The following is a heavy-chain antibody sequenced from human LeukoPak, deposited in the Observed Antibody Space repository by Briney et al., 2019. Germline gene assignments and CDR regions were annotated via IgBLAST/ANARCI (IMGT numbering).Heavy chain of an antibody. Sequence: SLKVSCKASGGTFSSYAISWVRQSPGHQLEWMGGIIPIIGTANYAQKFHGRVATPSHESPRTAFMVLSGMRSEDTAVYYCARDRKPYDDILTGYYRGAFDIWGQGTMVTVSS. CDR1: GGTFSSYA. V-gene: IGHV1-69*13. J-gene: IGHJ3*02. D-gene: IGHD3-9*01. CDR3: ARDRKPYDDILTGYYRGAFDI. CDR2: IIPIIGTA.